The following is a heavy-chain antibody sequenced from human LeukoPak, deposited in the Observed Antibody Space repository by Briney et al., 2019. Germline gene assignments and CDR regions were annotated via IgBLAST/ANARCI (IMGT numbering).Heavy chain of an antibody. CDR3: ARDRTFGGVDY. J-gene: IGHJ4*02. Sequence: GGSLILSCAASGFTVSSNYMSWVRQAPGKGLEWVSVIYSGGSTYYADSVKGRFTISRDNSKNTLYLQMNSLRAEDTAVYYCARDRTFGGVDYWGQGTLVTVSS. D-gene: IGHD3-16*01. CDR1: GFTVSSNY. CDR2: IYSGGST. V-gene: IGHV3-53*01.